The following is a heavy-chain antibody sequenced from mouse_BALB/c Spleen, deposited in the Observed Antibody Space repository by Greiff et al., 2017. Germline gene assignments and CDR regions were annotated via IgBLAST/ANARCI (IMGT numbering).Heavy chain of an antibody. Sequence: EVQLVESGGGLVQPGGSRKLSCAASGFTFSSFGMHWVRQAPEKGLEWVAYISSGSSTIYYADTVKGRFTISRDNPKNTLFLQMTSLRSEDTAMYYCAREGVITTVVDYYAMDYWGQGTSVTVSS. CDR1: GFTFSSFG. J-gene: IGHJ4*01. D-gene: IGHD1-1*01. CDR3: AREGVITTVVDYYAMDY. CDR2: ISSGSSTI. V-gene: IGHV5-17*02.